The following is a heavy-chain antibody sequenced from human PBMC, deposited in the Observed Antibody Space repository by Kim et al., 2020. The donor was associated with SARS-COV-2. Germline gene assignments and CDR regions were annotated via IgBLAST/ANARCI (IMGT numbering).Heavy chain of an antibody. J-gene: IGHJ4*02. V-gene: IGHV3-7*01. Sequence: GGSLRLSCTASGFTFINYWMSWVRQAPGKGLEWVANIKRNGSKIYYVDSVKGRFTISRDNAKNSLYLQMNSLRAEDTAVYYCARTYTYQYNSGGEYDYFDYWGQGTLVTVSS. CDR3: ARTYTYQYNSGGEYDYFDY. CDR1: GFTFINYW. D-gene: IGHD3-10*01. CDR2: IKRNGSKI.